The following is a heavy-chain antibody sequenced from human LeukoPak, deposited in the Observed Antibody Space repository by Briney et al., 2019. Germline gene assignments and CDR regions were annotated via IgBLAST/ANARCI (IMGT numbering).Heavy chain of an antibody. CDR2: ISYDGSNK. D-gene: IGHD1-26*01. CDR1: GFTFSSYG. J-gene: IGHJ3*02. Sequence: PGGSLRLSCAASGFTFSSYGMHWVRQAPGKGLEWVAVISYDGSNKYYADSVKGRFTISRNNSKNTLYLQMNSLRAEDTAVYYCAKDQGELRAFDIWGQGTMVTVSS. CDR3: AKDQGELRAFDI. V-gene: IGHV3-30*18.